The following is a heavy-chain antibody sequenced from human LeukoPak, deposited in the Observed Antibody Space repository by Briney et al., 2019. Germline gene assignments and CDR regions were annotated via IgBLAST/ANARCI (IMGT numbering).Heavy chain of an antibody. Sequence: GGSLRLSCAASGFTFNSYAMTWVRQAPGKGLEWVSAISGSGGTTYYADSVRGRFTISRDNSKNTLYLQMNSLRAEDTAVYYCARDRRAAEDYYGMDVWGQGTTVTVSS. CDR2: ISGSGGTT. J-gene: IGHJ6*02. V-gene: IGHV3-23*01. CDR1: GFTFNSYA. CDR3: ARDRRAAEDYYGMDV. D-gene: IGHD6-13*01.